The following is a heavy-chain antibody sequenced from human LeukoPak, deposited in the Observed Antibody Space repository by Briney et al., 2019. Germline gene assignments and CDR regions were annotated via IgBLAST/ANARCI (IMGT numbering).Heavy chain of an antibody. CDR3: ARSRGGSYYGFDY. CDR2: IYYSGST. V-gene: IGHV4-59*01. D-gene: IGHD3-22*01. Sequence: PSETLSLTCTVSGGSISSYYWSWIRQPPGEGLEWIGYIYYSGSTNYNPSLKSRVTISVDTSKNQFSLKLSSVTAADTAVYYCARSRGGSYYGFDYWGQGTLVTVSS. J-gene: IGHJ4*02. CDR1: GGSISSYY.